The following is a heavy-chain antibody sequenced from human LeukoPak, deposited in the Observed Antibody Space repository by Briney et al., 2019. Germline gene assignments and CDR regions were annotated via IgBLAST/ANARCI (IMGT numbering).Heavy chain of an antibody. CDR1: GFTFDDYG. V-gene: IGHV3-20*04. CDR3: ARGTTPWELLSIDY. J-gene: IGHJ4*02. D-gene: IGHD1-26*01. Sequence: GGYLRLSCAASGFTFDDYGMSWVRQAPGKGLEWVSGINWNGGSTGYADSVKGRFTISRDNAKNSLYLQMNSLRAEDTALYYCARGTTPWELLSIDYWGQGTLVTVSS. CDR2: INWNGGST.